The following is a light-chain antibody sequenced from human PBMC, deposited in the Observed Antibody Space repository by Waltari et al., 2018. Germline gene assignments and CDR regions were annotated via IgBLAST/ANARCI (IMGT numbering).Light chain of an antibody. CDR1: QSVNSNS. CDR2: AAS. J-gene: IGKJ2*01. V-gene: IGKV3-20*01. CDR3: QQDGSAPYT. Sequence: VLTQSPGTLSLSPGATASLSCRASQSVNSNSLAWYQQRPGQAPRLLIYAASIRATGIPDRFSGSGSGTDFTLTITRLEAEDFAVYYCQQDGSAPYTFGQGTKLEI.